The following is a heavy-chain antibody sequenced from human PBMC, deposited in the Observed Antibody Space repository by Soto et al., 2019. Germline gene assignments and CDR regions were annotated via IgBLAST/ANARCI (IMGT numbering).Heavy chain of an antibody. Sequence: ASVKVSCKASGGPFSTSSIHWLRQATGQRPEWMGNILPIFGTADYAQKFQDRVTITADKSTDTAYRELRSLLSEDTAVYYCARGHEYGGNSDAFDIWGQGTVVTVSS. D-gene: IGHD4-17*01. CDR2: ILPIFGTA. CDR1: GGPFSTSS. CDR3: ARGHEYGGNSDAFDI. V-gene: IGHV1-69*06. J-gene: IGHJ3*02.